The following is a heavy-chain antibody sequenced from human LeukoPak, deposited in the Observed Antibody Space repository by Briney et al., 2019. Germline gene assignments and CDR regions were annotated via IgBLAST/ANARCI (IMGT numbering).Heavy chain of an antibody. D-gene: IGHD5-18*01. V-gene: IGHV3-48*01. CDR1: GFTFSTYS. Sequence: PGGSLRLSCAASGFTFSTYSMNWVRQAPGKGLEWVSYISGSSSSIYYADSVKGRFTISRDNAKNSLYLQMNTLRAEDTAVYYCARKVANTYGYLDSWGQGTLVTVSS. J-gene: IGHJ4*02. CDR3: ARKVANTYGYLDS. CDR2: ISGSSSSI.